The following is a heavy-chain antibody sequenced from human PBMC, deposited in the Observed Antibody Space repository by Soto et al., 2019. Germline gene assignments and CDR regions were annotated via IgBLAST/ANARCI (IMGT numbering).Heavy chain of an antibody. CDR3: ATGESSGYHFDY. CDR2: FDPEDGET. Sequence: ASVKVSCKVSGYTLTELSMHWVRQAPGKGLEWMGGFDPEDGETIYAQKFQGRVTMTEDTSTDTAYMELSSLRSEDTAVYYCATGESSGYHFDYWGQGTLVTVSS. D-gene: IGHD3-22*01. J-gene: IGHJ4*02. V-gene: IGHV1-24*01. CDR1: GYTLTELS.